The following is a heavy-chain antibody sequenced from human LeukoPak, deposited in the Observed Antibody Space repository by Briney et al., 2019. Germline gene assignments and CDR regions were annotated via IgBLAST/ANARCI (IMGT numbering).Heavy chain of an antibody. D-gene: IGHD3-22*01. CDR2: ISSSSSYI. CDR1: GFTFSSYS. CDR3: ARDSDSSGYCDY. Sequence: GGSLRLSCAASGFTFSSYSMNWVRQAPGKGLKWVSSISSSSSYIYYADSVKGRSTISRDNAKNSLYLQMNSLRAEDTAVYYCARDSDSSGYCDYWGQGTLVTVSS. J-gene: IGHJ4*02. V-gene: IGHV3-21*01.